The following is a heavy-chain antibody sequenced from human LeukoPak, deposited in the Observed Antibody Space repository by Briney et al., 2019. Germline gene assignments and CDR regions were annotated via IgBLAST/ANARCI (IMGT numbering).Heavy chain of an antibody. D-gene: IGHD2-2*01. Sequence: GGSLRLSCAASAFTFSSYWMSWVRQAPGKGLERVANIKQDGSEKYYVDSVKGRFTISRDIAKNSLYLQMNSLRAEDTAVYYCARSRYCSSTSCYSDYWGQGTLVTVSS. CDR2: IKQDGSEK. CDR3: ARSRYCSSTSCYSDY. J-gene: IGHJ4*02. CDR1: AFTFSSYW. V-gene: IGHV3-7*01.